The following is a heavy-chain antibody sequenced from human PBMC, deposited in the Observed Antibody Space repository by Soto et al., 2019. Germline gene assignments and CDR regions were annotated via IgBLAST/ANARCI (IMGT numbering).Heavy chain of an antibody. Sequence: QITLKESGPTLVKPTQPLTLTCTFSGFSLTSGVVGVGWIRQPPGEALEWLALIYWNDEQYYKPSLRNRLTITRDTSKNQVVLTMTNMDPVDTATYYCAHRLPGPSGYDVWGQGTTVTVSS. CDR3: AHRLPGPSGYDV. J-gene: IGHJ6*02. CDR2: IYWNDEQ. CDR1: GFSLTSGVVG. V-gene: IGHV2-5*01. D-gene: IGHD6-13*01.